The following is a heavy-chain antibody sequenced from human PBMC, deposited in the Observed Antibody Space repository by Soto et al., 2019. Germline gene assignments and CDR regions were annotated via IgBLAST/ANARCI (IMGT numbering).Heavy chain of an antibody. V-gene: IGHV4-59*01. Sequence: SETLSLTCTVSGGSISSYYWSWIRQPPGKGLEWIGYIYYSGSTNYNPSLRSRVTISVDTSKNQFSLKLSSVTAADTAVYYCARDRWFGELFGWFDPWGQGTLVTVSS. J-gene: IGHJ5*02. CDR2: IYYSGST. D-gene: IGHD3-10*01. CDR1: GGSISSYY. CDR3: ARDRWFGELFGWFDP.